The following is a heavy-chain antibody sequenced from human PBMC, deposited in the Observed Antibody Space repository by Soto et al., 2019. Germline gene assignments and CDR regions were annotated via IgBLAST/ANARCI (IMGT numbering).Heavy chain of an antibody. J-gene: IGHJ4*02. CDR2: INHSGST. Sequence: QVQLQQWGAGLLKPSETLSLTCAVYGGSFSGYYWSWIRQPPGKGLEWIGEINHSGSTNYNPSLTRRVTLSVATSTNQYSLKLSSVTAAHTAVYSCARGRGWSGGSCYPHLGYWGPGTLVTVSS. CDR3: ARGRGWSGGSCYPHLGY. V-gene: IGHV4-34*01. CDR1: GGSFSGYY. D-gene: IGHD2-15*01.